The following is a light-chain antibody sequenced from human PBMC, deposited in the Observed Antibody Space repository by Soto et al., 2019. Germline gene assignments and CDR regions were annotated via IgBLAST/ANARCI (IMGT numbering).Light chain of an antibody. J-gene: IGKJ1*01. Sequence: GGIVTITFRASQNIRNWLAWYQQKPGKAPKLLIYDASSLESGVPSRFSGSGSGTEFTLTISSLQPDDFATYYCQQYDTYWTFGQGTKVDI. V-gene: IGKV1-5*01. CDR3: QQYDTYWT. CDR2: DAS. CDR1: QNIRNW.